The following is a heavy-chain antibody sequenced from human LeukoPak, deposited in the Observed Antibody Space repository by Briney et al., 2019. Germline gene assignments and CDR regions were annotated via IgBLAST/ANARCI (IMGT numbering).Heavy chain of an antibody. CDR2: IYYSGST. J-gene: IGHJ4*02. D-gene: IGHD6-19*01. CDR3: ARVERQWPTFNYYFEY. CDR1: GGSFGTYY. V-gene: IGHV4-59*01. Sequence: PSETLSLTCTVSGGSFGTYYSSWIRQPPGKGLEWIGDIYYSGSTNYNPSLKSRVTISVDTSKNQFSLKLSSVTTADTAVYYCARVERQWPTFNYYFEYWGQGTMVTVSS.